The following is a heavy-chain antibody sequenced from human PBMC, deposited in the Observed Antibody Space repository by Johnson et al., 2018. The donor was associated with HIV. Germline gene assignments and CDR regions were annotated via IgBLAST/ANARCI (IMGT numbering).Heavy chain of an antibody. CDR2: IYSGGST. CDR3: TSERGRYYDSSNDAFDI. V-gene: IGHV3-66*01. J-gene: IGHJ3*02. D-gene: IGHD3-22*01. Sequence: MQLVESGGGLVQPGGSLRLSCAASGFTVSSNYMSWVRQAPGKGLEWVSVIYSGGSTYYADSVKGRYTISRDNSKNTLFLQMNSLRAEDTAVYYCTSERGRYYDSSNDAFDIWGQGTMVTVSS. CDR1: GFTVSSNY.